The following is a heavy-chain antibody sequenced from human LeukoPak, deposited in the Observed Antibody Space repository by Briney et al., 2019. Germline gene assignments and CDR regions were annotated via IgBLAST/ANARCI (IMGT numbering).Heavy chain of an antibody. CDR3: AKDRLGMYSSGWYFDY. Sequence: AGGSLRLSCAASRFTFSSYGMHWVRQAPGKGLEWVAFIRYDGSNKYYADSVKGRFTISRDNSKNTLYLQMNSLRAEDTAVYYCAKDRLGMYSSGWYFDYWGQGTLVTVSS. D-gene: IGHD6-19*01. J-gene: IGHJ4*02. CDR2: IRYDGSNK. V-gene: IGHV3-30*02. CDR1: RFTFSSYG.